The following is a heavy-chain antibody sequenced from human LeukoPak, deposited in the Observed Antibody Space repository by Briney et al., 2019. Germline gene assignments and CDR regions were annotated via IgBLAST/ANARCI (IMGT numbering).Heavy chain of an antibody. CDR2: INPGGSKT. CDR1: GFTFRNYW. CDR3: VRDFRGGYNI. J-gene: IGHJ3*02. D-gene: IGHD3-3*01. V-gene: IGHV3-74*01. Sequence: GGSLRLSCAVSGFTFRNYWIHWVRQAPGEGPVWVSNINPGGSKTNYADSVKGRFTISRDNAKNTLYLQMNSLRAEDTALYHCVRDFRGGYNIWGQGTMVTVSS.